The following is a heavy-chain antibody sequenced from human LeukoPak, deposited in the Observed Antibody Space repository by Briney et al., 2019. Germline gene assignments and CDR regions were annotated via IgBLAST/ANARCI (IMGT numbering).Heavy chain of an antibody. CDR2: ITSSASTM. D-gene: IGHD3-22*01. V-gene: IGHV3-48*01. Sequence: GGSLRLSCAASAFTFSSYTMNWVRQAPGKGLEWISYITSSASTMYYADSVKGRYTISRDNAKNSLYLQMNSLRAEDTAVYYCARGRYSRGPLFDYWGQGALVTVAS. CDR1: AFTFSSYT. CDR3: ARGRYSRGPLFDY. J-gene: IGHJ4*02.